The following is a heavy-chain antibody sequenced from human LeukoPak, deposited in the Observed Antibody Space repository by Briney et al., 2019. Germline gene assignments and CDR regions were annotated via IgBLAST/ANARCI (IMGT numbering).Heavy chain of an antibody. CDR3: ARGGSSGHQARRDY. D-gene: IGHD6-19*01. CDR2: MNPNSGNT. V-gene: IGHV1-8*01. CDR1: GYTFTSYD. J-gene: IGHJ4*02. Sequence: ASVKVSCKASGYTFTSYDINWVRQATGQGLEWMGWMNPNSGNTGYAQKFQGRVTMTRNTSISTAYMELSSLRYEDTAVYYCARGGSSGHQARRDYWGQGTLVTVSS.